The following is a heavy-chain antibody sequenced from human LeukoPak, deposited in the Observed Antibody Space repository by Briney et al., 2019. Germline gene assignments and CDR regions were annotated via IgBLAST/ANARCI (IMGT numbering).Heavy chain of an antibody. CDR3: AKDTGSVAGTGNFDY. J-gene: IGHJ4*02. V-gene: IGHV3-30*18. D-gene: IGHD6-19*01. Sequence: PGGSLRLSCAASGFTFSRYGMHWVRQTPGKGLEWVAVISYDASNKYYADSVKGRFTISRDNTKNSLYLQMNSLRAEDTAVYYCAKDTGSVAGTGNFDYWGQGTLVTVSS. CDR1: GFTFSRYG. CDR2: ISYDASNK.